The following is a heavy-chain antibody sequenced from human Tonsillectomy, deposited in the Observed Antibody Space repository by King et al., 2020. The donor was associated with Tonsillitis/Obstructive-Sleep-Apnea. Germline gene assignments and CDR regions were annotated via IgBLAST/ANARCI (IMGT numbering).Heavy chain of an antibody. CDR1: GFSLSTSGVD. CDR2: IYWDDDK. D-gene: IGHD3-10*01. Sequence: TLKESGPTLVKPTQTLTLTCTFSGFSLSTSGVDVGWIRQPPGKALEWLALIYWDDDKRYSPSLKSRLTITQDTSKNQVVLTMTNMDPVDTATYYCLHLADGSGNYYATHFNYWGQGTLVTVSS. V-gene: IGHV2-5*02. CDR3: LHLADGSGNYYATHFNY. J-gene: IGHJ4*02.